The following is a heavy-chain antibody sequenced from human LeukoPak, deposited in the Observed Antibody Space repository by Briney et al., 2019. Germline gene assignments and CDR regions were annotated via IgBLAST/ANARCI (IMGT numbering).Heavy chain of an antibody. CDR2: IEGSGDAT. CDR1: GFTFSNNA. V-gene: IGHV3-23*01. D-gene: IGHD4-23*01. J-gene: IGHJ4*02. CDR3: AKDILRWAFDY. Sequence: GGSLRLSCAASGFTFSNNAMSWVRQAPGKGLEWVSGIEGSGDATHYADSVKGRFTISRDTSKNTLYLQMNSLRAEDTAVYYCAKDILRWAFDYWGQGTLVTVSS.